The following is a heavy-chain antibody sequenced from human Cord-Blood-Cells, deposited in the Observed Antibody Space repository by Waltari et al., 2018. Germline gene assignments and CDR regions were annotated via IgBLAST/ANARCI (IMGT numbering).Heavy chain of an antibody. D-gene: IGHD1-26*01. CDR2: SIPIVCTA. Sequence: QVQLVQSGAEVKKPGSSVKVSCKASGGTFSSYAISWVRQAPGQGLEWMGGSIPIVCTANYAQKFQGRVTITADESTSTAYMELSSLRSEDTAVYYCARSMAATKNYYYGMDVWGQGTTVTVSS. V-gene: IGHV1-69*01. J-gene: IGHJ6*02. CDR3: ARSMAATKNYYYGMDV. CDR1: GGTFSSYA.